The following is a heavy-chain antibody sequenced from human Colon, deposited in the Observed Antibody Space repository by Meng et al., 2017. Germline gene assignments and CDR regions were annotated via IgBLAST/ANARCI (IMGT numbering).Heavy chain of an antibody. Sequence: QVQVLEAGPGLVKPSGTLSLTCAVSGGSISSSNWWSWVRRPPGKWLEWIGEIYHSGSTNYNPSLKSRVTISVDKSKNQFSLKLSSVTAADTAVYYCARDSRWLESYYFDYWGQGTLVTVSS. J-gene: IGHJ4*02. V-gene: IGHV4-4*02. CDR2: IYHSGST. D-gene: IGHD6-19*01. CDR1: GGSISSSNW. CDR3: ARDSRWLESYYFDY.